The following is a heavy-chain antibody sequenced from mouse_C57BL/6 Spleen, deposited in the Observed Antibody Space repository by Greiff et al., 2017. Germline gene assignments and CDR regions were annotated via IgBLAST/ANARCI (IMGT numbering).Heavy chain of an antibody. CDR2: IDPANGNT. D-gene: IGHD1-1*01. CDR3: ARSYGSSYWYFDV. CDR1: GFNIKNTY. V-gene: IGHV14-3*01. J-gene: IGHJ1*03. Sequence: EVQLQESVAELVRPGASVKLSCTASGFNIKNTYMHWVKQRPEQGLEWIGRIDPANGNTKYAPKFQGTATITADTSSNTAYLQLSSLTSEDTAIYYCARSYGSSYWYFDVWGTGTTVTVSS.